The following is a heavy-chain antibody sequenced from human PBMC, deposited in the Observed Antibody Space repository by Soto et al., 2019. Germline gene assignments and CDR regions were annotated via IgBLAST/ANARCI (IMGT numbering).Heavy chain of an antibody. CDR2: IVVGSGNT. CDR1: GFTFTISA. V-gene: IGHV1-58*02. CDR3: AASTGYSYGYVDDY. J-gene: IGHJ4*02. Sequence: GASVKGSCKASGFTFTISAMQWVRQARGQRLEWIGWIVVGSGNTNYAQKFQERVTITRDMSTSTAYMELSSLRSEDTAVYYCAASTGYSYGYVDDYWGQGTLVTVSS. D-gene: IGHD5-18*01.